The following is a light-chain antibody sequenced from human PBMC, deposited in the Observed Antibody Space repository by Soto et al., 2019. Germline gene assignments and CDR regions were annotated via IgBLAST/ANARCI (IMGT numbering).Light chain of an antibody. CDR1: QGISSY. J-gene: IGKJ5*01. CDR2: DAS. Sequence: DIQLTQSPSFLSASVGDRVTITCRASQGISSYLAWYHQKPGKAPKLLIYDASTLQSGVPSRFSGSGSGTEFALTINSLQPEDFATYYCQQLDSYPITFGQGTRLDIK. V-gene: IGKV1-9*01. CDR3: QQLDSYPIT.